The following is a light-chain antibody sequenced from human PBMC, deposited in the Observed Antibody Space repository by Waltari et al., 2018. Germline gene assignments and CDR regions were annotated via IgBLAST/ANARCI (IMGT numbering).Light chain of an antibody. J-gene: IGLJ3*02. CDR3: NSYAGSSSWV. Sequence: QSALTQPASVSGSPGQSITISCTGTSSDVGFYNYFSWYQPHPGNAPKLMIYDVSERPSGVSNRFSGSKSGNTASLTISGLQAEDEADYYCNSYAGSSSWVFGGGTKLTVL. CDR1: SSDVGFYNY. V-gene: IGLV2-14*01. CDR2: DVS.